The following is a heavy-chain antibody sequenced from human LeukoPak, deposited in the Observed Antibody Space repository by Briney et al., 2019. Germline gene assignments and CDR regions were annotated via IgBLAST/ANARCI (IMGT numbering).Heavy chain of an antibody. V-gene: IGHV3-30*04. D-gene: IGHD2-15*01. J-gene: IGHJ5*01. CDR1: GFTFSSYA. Sequence: GGSLRLSCAASGFTFSSYAMHWVRQAPGKGLEWVAVISYDGSNKYYADSVKGRFTIYRDNSKNTLYLQMNSLRAEDTAVYYCARDGCSGGSCSWFDYWGQGTLVTVSS. CDR3: ARDGCSGGSCSWFDY. CDR2: ISYDGSNK.